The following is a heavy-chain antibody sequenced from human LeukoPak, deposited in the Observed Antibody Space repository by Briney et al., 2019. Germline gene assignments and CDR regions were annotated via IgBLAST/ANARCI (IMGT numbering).Heavy chain of an antibody. CDR2: INAGNGNT. V-gene: IGHV1-3*01. D-gene: IGHD5-18*01. CDR3: ARARDAEYSYGY. CDR1: GYTFTSYA. J-gene: IGHJ4*02. Sequence: ASVKVSCKASGYTFTSYAMHWVRQAPGQRLEWMGWINAGNGNTKYSQKFQGRVTITRDTSASTAYMELSSLRSEDTAVYYCARARDAEYSYGYWGQGTLVTLSS.